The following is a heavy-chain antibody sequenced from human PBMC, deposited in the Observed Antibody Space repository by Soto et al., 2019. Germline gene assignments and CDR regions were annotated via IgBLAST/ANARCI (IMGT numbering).Heavy chain of an antibody. V-gene: IGHV3-30*18. CDR1: GFTFSSYG. CDR3: AKGPNYYGSGSYYYGMDV. D-gene: IGHD3-10*01. J-gene: IGHJ6*02. Sequence: GGSLRLSCAASGFTFSSYGMHWVRQAPGKGLEWVAVILYDGSNKYYADSVKGRFTISRDNSKNTLYLQMNSLRAEDTAVYYCAKGPNYYGSGSYYYGMDVWGQGTTVTVSS. CDR2: ILYDGSNK.